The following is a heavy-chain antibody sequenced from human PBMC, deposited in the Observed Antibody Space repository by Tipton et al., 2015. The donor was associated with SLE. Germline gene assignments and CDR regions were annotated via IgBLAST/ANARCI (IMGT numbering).Heavy chain of an antibody. CDR1: GFTSSSYW. Sequence: SLRLSYAASGFTSSSYWMSWVRQAPGKGLEWVANIKPDGSEGFYVESVKGRFTISRDNAQDSLYLQMNSLRAEDTAVYYCARGDFVGAAFVDAFDIWGQGTVVTVSS. CDR2: IKPDGSEG. J-gene: IGHJ3*02. V-gene: IGHV3-7*01. D-gene: IGHD1-26*01. CDR3: ARGDFVGAAFVDAFDI.